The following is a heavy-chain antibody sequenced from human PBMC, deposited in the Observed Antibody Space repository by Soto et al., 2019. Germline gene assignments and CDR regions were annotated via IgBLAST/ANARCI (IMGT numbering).Heavy chain of an antibody. J-gene: IGHJ4*02. D-gene: IGHD5-18*01. V-gene: IGHV1-69*06. CDR1: GGTFSSYA. CDR3: ARVAPSGYSYGYHPNYFDY. Sequence: ASVKVSCKASGGTFSSYAISWVRQAPGQGLEWMGGIIPIFGTANYAQKFQGRVTITADKSTSTAYMELSSLRSEDTAVYYCARVAPSGYSYGYHPNYFDYWGQGTLVTVSS. CDR2: IIPIFGTA.